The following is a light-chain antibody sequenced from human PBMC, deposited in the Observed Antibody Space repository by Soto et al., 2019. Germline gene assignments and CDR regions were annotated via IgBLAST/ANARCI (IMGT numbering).Light chain of an antibody. J-gene: IGKJ1*01. CDR2: GAS. V-gene: IGKV3-15*01. CDR1: QSVSSN. CDR3: QQYNNWWT. Sequence: EIVMTQSAASLSVSPGERASLSCRASQSVSSNLAWYPQKPGQAPRLLIYGASTRATGIPARFSGSGSGTEFTLTISSLQSEDFAVYYCQQYNNWWTFGQGTKVDI.